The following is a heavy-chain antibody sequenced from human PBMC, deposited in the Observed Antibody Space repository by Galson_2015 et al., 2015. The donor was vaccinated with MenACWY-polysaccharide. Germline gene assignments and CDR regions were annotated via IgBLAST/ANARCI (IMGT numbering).Heavy chain of an antibody. V-gene: IGHV3-21*01. Sequence: SLRLSCAASGFTFSSYSMNWVRQAPGKGLEWVSSISSSSGYIYYADSVKGRFTISRDNAKNSLYLQMNSLRAEDTAVYYCARGRRRAVTGDFDYWGQGTLVTVSS. J-gene: IGHJ4*02. CDR1: GFTFSSYS. CDR3: ARGRRRAVTGDFDY. D-gene: IGHD7-27*01. CDR2: ISSSSGYI.